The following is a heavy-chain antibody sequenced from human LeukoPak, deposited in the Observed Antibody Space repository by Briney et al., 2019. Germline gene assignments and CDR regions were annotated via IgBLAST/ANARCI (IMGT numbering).Heavy chain of an antibody. CDR2: ILYTGST. CDR1: GGSMSNSY. D-gene: IGHD6-19*01. J-gene: IGHJ4*02. CDR3: ARGNGWYYY. Sequence: SETLSLTATGSGGSMSNSYWNWIRQPPGKGLEWIGCILYTGSTNYNPSLKSRVTISVDTSKNQFALKLSSVTAADTAVYYCARGNGWYYYWGQGTLVTVSS. V-gene: IGHV4-59*01.